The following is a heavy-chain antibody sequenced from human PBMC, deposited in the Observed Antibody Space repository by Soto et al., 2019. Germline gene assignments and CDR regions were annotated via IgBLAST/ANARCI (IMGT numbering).Heavy chain of an antibody. CDR2: IYYSGST. J-gene: IGHJ2*01. Sequence: QLQLQESGPGLVKPSETLSLTCTVSGGSISSSSYYWGWIRQPPGKGLEWIGSIYYSGSTYYNPSLKSRVTISVDTSKNQSSLKLSSVTAADTAVYYCVRGYCTNGVCHHWYFDLWGRGTLVTVSS. CDR1: GGSISSSSYY. CDR3: VRGYCTNGVCHHWYFDL. D-gene: IGHD2-8*01. V-gene: IGHV4-39*01.